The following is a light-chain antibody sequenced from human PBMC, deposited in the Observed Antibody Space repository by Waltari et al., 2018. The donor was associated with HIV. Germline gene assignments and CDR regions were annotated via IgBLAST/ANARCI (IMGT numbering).Light chain of an antibody. Sequence: EIVMTQSTDTLSVSPGERVTLSCRASQSVSTNLAWYQHKPGQAPRILISVASTRATGIPARFSGSGSGTEFTLTISSLKSEDSAIYYCHQYNSLPWTFGLGTKVEIK. CDR3: HQYNSLPWT. CDR1: QSVSTN. V-gene: IGKV3-15*01. J-gene: IGKJ1*01. CDR2: VAS.